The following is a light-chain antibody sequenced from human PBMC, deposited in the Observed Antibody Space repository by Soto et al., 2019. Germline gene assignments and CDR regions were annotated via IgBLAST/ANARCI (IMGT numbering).Light chain of an antibody. Sequence: QSVLTQPTSASGTPGQRVTISCSGRSSNIGSNTVNWYQQLPGTAPKLLIYSNNQRPSGVPDRFSGSKSGTSASLAISGLQSEDEADYYGAAWDDSLNVLYVFGTGTKVTVL. J-gene: IGLJ1*01. CDR3: AAWDDSLNVLYV. CDR2: SNN. CDR1: SSNIGSNT. V-gene: IGLV1-44*01.